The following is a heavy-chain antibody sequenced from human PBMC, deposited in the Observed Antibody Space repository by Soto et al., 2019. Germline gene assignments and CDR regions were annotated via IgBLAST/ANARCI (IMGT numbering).Heavy chain of an antibody. J-gene: IGHJ3*02. D-gene: IGHD3-22*01. CDR1: GGSISSSSYY. Sequence: SETLSLTCTVSGGSISSSSYYWGWIRQPPGKGLEWIGYIYYSGTTYYNPSLKSRVTMSVDTSKNQFSLKLSSVTAADTAVYYCARDPFFGDDSREPGGAFDIWGQGTMVTVSS. V-gene: IGHV4-39*07. CDR3: ARDPFFGDDSREPGGAFDI. CDR2: IYYSGTT.